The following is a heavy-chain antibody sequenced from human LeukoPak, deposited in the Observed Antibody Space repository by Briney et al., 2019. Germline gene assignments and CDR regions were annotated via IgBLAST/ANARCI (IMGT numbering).Heavy chain of an antibody. CDR3: ARPRMGYCSGGSCLPIDY. CDR1: GFTVSNNY. J-gene: IGHJ4*02. V-gene: IGHV4-34*01. D-gene: IGHD2-15*01. Sequence: PGGSLRLSCAASGFTVSNNYMNWIRQPPGKGLEWIGEINHSGSTNYNPSLKSRVTISVDTSKNQFSLKLSSVTAADTAVYYCARPRMGYCSGGSCLPIDYWGQGTLVTVSS. CDR2: INHSGST.